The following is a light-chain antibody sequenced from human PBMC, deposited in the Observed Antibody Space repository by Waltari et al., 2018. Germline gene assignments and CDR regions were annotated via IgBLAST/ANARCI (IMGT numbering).Light chain of an antibody. CDR2: GAY. CDR1: QSISSGS. J-gene: IGKJ2*02. CDR3: QHYDRSPCI. Sequence: VLTQSPGSLSLSPGERAILSCTASQSISSGSLVWYQQKRGQAPRLVIDGAYLRASGIPDRFSGSGSGTDFTLIISRLEPEDSAVYYCQHYDRSPCIFGQGTNIEIK. V-gene: IGKV3-20*01.